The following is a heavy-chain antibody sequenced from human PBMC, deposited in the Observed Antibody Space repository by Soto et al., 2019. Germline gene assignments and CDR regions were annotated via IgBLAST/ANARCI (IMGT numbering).Heavy chain of an antibody. J-gene: IGHJ4*02. CDR1: GFTFSNYA. D-gene: IGHD2-15*01. CDR2: ISGSGGST. V-gene: IGHV3-23*01. CDR3: AKGGGSCCFDC. Sequence: GGSLRLSCAASGFTFSNYAMSWIRQAPGKGLEWVSAISGSGGSTYYADSVKGRVTISRDSSKNTLYLHMNSLRAEDTAVYYCAKGGGSCCFDCWGQGTLVTVSS.